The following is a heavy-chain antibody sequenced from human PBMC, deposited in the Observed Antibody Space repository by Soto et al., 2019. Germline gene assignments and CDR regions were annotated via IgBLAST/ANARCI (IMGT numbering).Heavy chain of an antibody. Sequence: ASVKVSCKASGYTFTGYYMHWVRQAPGQGLEWMGWINPNSGGTNYAQKFQGRVTMTRDTSISTAYMELSRLRSDDTAVYYYSREPMVRGVLFDYWGQGTLVTVPS. CDR3: SREPMVRGVLFDY. J-gene: IGHJ4*02. CDR1: GYTFTGYY. V-gene: IGHV1-2*02. CDR2: INPNSGGT. D-gene: IGHD3-10*01.